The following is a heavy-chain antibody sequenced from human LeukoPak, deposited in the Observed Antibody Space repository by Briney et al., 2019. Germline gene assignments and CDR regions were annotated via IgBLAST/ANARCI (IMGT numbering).Heavy chain of an antibody. CDR1: GGTFSSYA. CDR2: INPNSGGT. Sequence: GASVKVSCKASGGTFSSYAISWVRQAPGQGLEWMGWINPNSGGTKYAQKFQGRVTMTRDTSISTVYMELSRLRSDDTAVYYCARGLRGSPAFDYWGQGTLVTVSS. J-gene: IGHJ4*02. V-gene: IGHV1-2*02. CDR3: ARGLRGSPAFDY. D-gene: IGHD2-2*01.